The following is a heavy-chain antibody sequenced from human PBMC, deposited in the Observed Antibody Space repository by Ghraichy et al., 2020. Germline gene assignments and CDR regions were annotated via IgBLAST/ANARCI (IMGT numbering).Heavy chain of an antibody. CDR1: GNTFTSFD. CDR2: MNPNSGNP. D-gene: IGHD1-26*01. V-gene: IGHV1-8*01. Sequence: ASVKVSCKASGNTFTSFDINWVRQATGQGLEWLGWMNPNSGNPGYAQKFKGRVTMTRNTSISTAYMELSSLRSEDTAVYYCARAQVRWDTSGYLYFDLWGRGTLVTVSS. J-gene: IGHJ2*01. CDR3: ARAQVRWDTSGYLYFDL.